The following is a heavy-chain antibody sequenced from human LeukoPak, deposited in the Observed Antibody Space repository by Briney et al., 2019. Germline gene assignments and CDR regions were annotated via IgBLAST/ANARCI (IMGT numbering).Heavy chain of an antibody. Sequence: ASVKVSCKVSGYTLTELSMHWVRQAPGKGLEWMGGFDPEDGETIYAQKFQGRVTMTEDTSTDTAYMELSSLRSEDTAVYYCATRGTCSGGSCYSDWFDPWGQGTLVTVSS. CDR2: FDPEDGET. CDR1: GYTLTELS. V-gene: IGHV1-24*01. J-gene: IGHJ5*02. CDR3: ATRGTCSGGSCYSDWFDP. D-gene: IGHD2-15*01.